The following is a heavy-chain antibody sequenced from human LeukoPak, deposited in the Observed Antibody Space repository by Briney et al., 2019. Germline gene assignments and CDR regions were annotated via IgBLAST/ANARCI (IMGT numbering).Heavy chain of an antibody. D-gene: IGHD2-2*01. CDR3: ARVAAAIPRWYFDL. CDR2: IIPIFGTT. V-gene: IGHV1-69*06. Sequence: SVKVSCKTSGGIITNYAISWVRQAPGQGLEWVGVIIPIFGTTNYAQKFQGRVTITADKSTNTAYMELSSLRSEDTAVYYCARVAAAIPRWYFDLWGRGTLVTVSS. J-gene: IGHJ2*01. CDR1: GGIITNYA.